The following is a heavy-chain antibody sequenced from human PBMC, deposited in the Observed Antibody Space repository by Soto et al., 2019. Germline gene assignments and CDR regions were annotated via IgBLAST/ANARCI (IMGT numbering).Heavy chain of an antibody. CDR2: ISAYNGNT. Sequence: ASVKVSCKASGYTFTGYGISWVRQAPGQGLEWMGRISAYNGNTNYAQKLQGRVTMTTDTSTSTAYMELRSLRSDDTAVYYCARDRRGIVGAGWYSYGMDVGGQGTTVTVSS. CDR3: ARDRRGIVGAGWYSYGMDV. CDR1: GYTFTGYG. V-gene: IGHV1-18*01. J-gene: IGHJ6*02. D-gene: IGHD1-26*01.